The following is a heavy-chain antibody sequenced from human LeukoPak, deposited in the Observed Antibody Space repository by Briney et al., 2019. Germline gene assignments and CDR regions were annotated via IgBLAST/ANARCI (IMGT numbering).Heavy chain of an antibody. Sequence: PGGSLRLSGAASGFTFSNTWMNWVRQAPGKGLELVGRIKRIIDGGTTDYAAPVKGRFTVSRDDSINTLYLQMSSLKTEDTAVYYCAAQGGSGDLRYWGQGTLVTVSS. V-gene: IGHV3-15*01. CDR1: GFTFSNTW. J-gene: IGHJ4*02. D-gene: IGHD4-17*01. CDR3: AAQGGSGDLRY. CDR2: IKRIIDGGTT.